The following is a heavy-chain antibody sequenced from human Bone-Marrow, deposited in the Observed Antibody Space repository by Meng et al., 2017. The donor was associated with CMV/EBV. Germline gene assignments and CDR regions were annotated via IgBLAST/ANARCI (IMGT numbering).Heavy chain of an antibody. J-gene: IGHJ4*02. CDR3: ARGLNWNDVDY. V-gene: IGHV4-38-2*02. CDR1: GYSISSGYF. Sequence: SETLSLTCTVSGYSISSGYFWGWIRQPPGKGLEWIGSIYHSGSTYYNPSLKSRVTISVDTSKSQYSLKLSSVTAADTAVYYCARGLNWNDVDYWGQGTLVTVSS. CDR2: IYHSGST. D-gene: IGHD1-1*01.